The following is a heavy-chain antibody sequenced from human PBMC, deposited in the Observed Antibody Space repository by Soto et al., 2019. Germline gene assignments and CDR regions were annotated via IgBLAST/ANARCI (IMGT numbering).Heavy chain of an antibody. J-gene: IGHJ3*02. V-gene: IGHV3-33*01. D-gene: IGHD2-8*01. CDR2: IWFNGSQE. Sequence: QVHLVESGGDVVQPGTSLRLSCSASGFTFSSYAMHWVRRAPGKGLEWVAVIWFNGSQEIYADSVKGRFSISRDNSRNTLHLKMNRLRAEDTAVYYLTRDPSPFITKGIFDIWGPGTRVTVSS. CDR3: TRDPSPFITKGIFDI. CDR1: GFTFSSYA.